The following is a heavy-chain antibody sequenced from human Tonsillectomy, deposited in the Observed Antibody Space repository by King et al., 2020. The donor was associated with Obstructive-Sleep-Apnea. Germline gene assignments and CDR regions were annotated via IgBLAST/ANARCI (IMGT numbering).Heavy chain of an antibody. Sequence: VQLVESGGGLVQPGGSLRLSCAASGFSFSNYAMSWVRQAPGTGLEWVSGIDSSGDTYYADSLKGQFTISRDNSKNTLYLQMYSLRAEDTAVYYCAKPIITMIRGGTYYYYGMDVWDQGTTVTVSS. J-gene: IGHJ6*02. V-gene: IGHV3-23*04. CDR1: GFSFSNYA. CDR2: IDSSGDT. D-gene: IGHD3-10*01. CDR3: AKPIITMIRGGTYYYYGMDV.